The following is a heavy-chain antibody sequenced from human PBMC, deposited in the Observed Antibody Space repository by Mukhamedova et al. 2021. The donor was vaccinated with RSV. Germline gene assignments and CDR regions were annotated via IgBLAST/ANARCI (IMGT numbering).Heavy chain of an antibody. D-gene: IGHD3-16*02. J-gene: IGHJ4*02. CDR3: ARDSTTAFHDYDWGSYRSSVPQFDY. CDR2: IIPIFGTA. V-gene: IGHV1-69*01. Sequence: GQGLEWMGGIIPIFGTANYAQKFQGRVTITADESTSTAYMELSSLRPEDTAVYYCARDSTTAFHDYDWGSYRSSVPQFDYWGQGT.